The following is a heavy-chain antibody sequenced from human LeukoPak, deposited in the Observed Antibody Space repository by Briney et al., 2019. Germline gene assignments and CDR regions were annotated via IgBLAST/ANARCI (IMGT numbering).Heavy chain of an antibody. J-gene: IGHJ3*02. CDR2: IYYSGST. CDR1: GGSISSYY. Sequence: SETLSLTCTVSGGSISSYYWSWIRQPPGKGLEWIGYIYYSGSTNYNPSLKSRVTISVDTSKNQFSLKLSSVTAADTAVYYCARDPGLVADDAFDIWGQGTMVTVSS. V-gene: IGHV4-59*01. D-gene: IGHD2-15*01. CDR3: ARDPGLVADDAFDI.